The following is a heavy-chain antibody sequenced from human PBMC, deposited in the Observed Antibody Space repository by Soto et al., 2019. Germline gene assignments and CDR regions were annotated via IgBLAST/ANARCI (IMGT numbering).Heavy chain of an antibody. CDR1: SGPDRSHN. Sequence: QVQLQQSGPRLVKPSETLSLTCTVSSGPDRSHNWGWIRQPPGRGLEWIGYVYYTGDTAYNPSLRSRVSISADTSTNDTSLTLSSVTAADTAVYYCVRQGIDYLHGLVDVWGQGPTVSVSS. CDR3: VRQGIDYLHGLVDV. J-gene: IGHJ6*02. V-gene: IGHV4-59*08. CDR2: VYYTGDT. D-gene: IGHD4-17*01.